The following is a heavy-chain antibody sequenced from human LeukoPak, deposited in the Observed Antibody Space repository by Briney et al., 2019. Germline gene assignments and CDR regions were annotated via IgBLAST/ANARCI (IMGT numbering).Heavy chain of an antibody. CDR2: ISNSGNFI. D-gene: IGHD3-10*01. J-gene: IGHJ3*02. V-gene: IGHV3-21*01. Sequence: GGALRLSCAASGFTFSGDNMNWVPQAPGKGLEWDSFISNSGNFIKYADSLKGRFTSSSDNANNSLYLQMNSLRAEDTALYYCTRDRALIRAYHIWGQGTLVRVSS. CDR3: TRDRALIRAYHI. CDR1: GFTFSGDN.